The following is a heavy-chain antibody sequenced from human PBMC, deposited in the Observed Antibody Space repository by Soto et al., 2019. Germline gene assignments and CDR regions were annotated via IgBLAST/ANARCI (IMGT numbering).Heavy chain of an antibody. CDR1: GFTFSDYN. CDR2: IGTAGDT. V-gene: IGHV3-13*04. Sequence: ESGGGLVQPGGSLRLSCTASGFTFSDYNMHWVRQVEGKGLEWLSAIGTAGDTYYPGSVKGRFTISRENGKNSLYLQMDSLRVGDTGVYYCARDEYPRSPFPGYYGMDVWGQGTSVTVSS. J-gene: IGHJ6*02. CDR3: ARDEYPRSPFPGYYGMDV. D-gene: IGHD2-2*02.